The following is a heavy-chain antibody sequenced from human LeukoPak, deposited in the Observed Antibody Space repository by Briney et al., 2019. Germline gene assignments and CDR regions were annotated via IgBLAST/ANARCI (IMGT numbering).Heavy chain of an antibody. D-gene: IGHD3-10*01. CDR3: ASGLWFGELLSFS. CDR1: GYSISSGYY. Sequence: SETLSLTCAVSGYSISSGYYWGWIRQPPGKGLEWIGSIYHSGSTYYNPSLKSRVTISVDTSKNQFSLKLSSMTAADTAVYYCASGLWFGELLSFSWGQGTLVTVSS. CDR2: IYHSGST. V-gene: IGHV4-38-2*01. J-gene: IGHJ5*02.